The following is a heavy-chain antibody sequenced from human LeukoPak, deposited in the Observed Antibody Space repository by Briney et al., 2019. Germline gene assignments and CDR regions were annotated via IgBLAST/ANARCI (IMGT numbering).Heavy chain of an antibody. V-gene: IGHV4-59*08. CDR1: GGSISSYY. J-gene: IGHJ4*02. D-gene: IGHD3-22*01. CDR3: ARLNYYYDSSGYETDY. CDR2: IYYSGST. Sequence: PSETLSLTCTVSGGSISSYYWSWIRQPPGKGLEWIGYIYYSGSTNYNPSLKSRVTISVDTSKNQFSLKLSSVTAADTAVYYCARLNYYYDSSGYETDYWGQGTLVTVSS.